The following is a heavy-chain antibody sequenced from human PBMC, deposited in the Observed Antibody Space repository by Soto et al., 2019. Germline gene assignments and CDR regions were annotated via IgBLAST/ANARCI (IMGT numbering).Heavy chain of an antibody. CDR3: ARVKVDYYDSRGYYFNFDY. J-gene: IGHJ4*02. V-gene: IGHV4-4*02. CDR1: GGSISSYNW. Sequence: LSLTCAVSGGSISSYNWWNWVRQPPGKGLEWIGEIYHSGSTNYNPSLKSRVTISVDKSKNQFSLKLTSVTAADTAVYYCARVKVDYYDSRGYYFNFDYWGQGTLVTVSS. D-gene: IGHD3-22*01. CDR2: IYHSGST.